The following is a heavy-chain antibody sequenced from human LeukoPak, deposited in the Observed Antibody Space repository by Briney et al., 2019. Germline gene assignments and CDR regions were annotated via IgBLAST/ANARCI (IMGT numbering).Heavy chain of an antibody. CDR3: VLDLFSSFAFDI. Sequence: PGGSLRLSCAASGFTFSRYWMHWVRQAPGKGLLWVSRINSDGSSTYYADSVKGRFTTSRDNAKNALHLQMNGLTAEDTAVYYCVLDLFSSFAFDIWGQGTMVTVSS. CDR2: INSDGSST. J-gene: IGHJ3*02. D-gene: IGHD3/OR15-3a*01. CDR1: GFTFSRYW. V-gene: IGHV3-74*01.